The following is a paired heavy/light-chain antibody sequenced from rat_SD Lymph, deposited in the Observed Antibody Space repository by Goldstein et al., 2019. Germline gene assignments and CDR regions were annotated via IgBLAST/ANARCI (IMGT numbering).Light chain of an antibody. CDR2: AAN. V-gene: IGKV12S38*01. CDR3: LQGSKFPPT. Sequence: DIQMTQSPASLSASLGETISIECRASEDIYSNLAWYQQKSGKSPQLLIYAANRLQDGVPSRFSGSGSGTQYSLKISGMQPEDEGDYFCLQGSKFPPTFGGGTKLELK. CDR1: EDIYSN. J-gene: IGKJ1*01.
Heavy chain of an antibody. CDR3: ARGEDYDGTYYYVNWFAY. CDR2: IDPEDGST. CDR1: GYTFTEYY. J-gene: IGHJ3*01. V-gene: IGHV1-18*01. Sequence: EVQLQQSGPELQRPGASVKLSCKASGYTFTEYYMYWVKQRPKQGLELIGRIDPEDGSTDYVEKFKNKATLTADTSSNTAYMQLSSLTSEDTATYFCARGEDYDGTYYYVNWFAYWGQGTLVTVSS. D-gene: IGHD1-12*02.